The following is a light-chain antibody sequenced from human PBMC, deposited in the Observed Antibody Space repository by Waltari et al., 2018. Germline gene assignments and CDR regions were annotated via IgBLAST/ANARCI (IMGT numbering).Light chain of an antibody. CDR3: HKYYDTTRP. Sequence: DSVMTHAPDSLAVSQVEMAAINCKSIQSVLYRSDNKNDLAWYQQKRGLHPKLLSYWASKRESGVTDGFSGSGSGTDFTLTISRMQAADVAVHYCHKYYDTTRPFGQGTKVEIK. CDR2: WAS. V-gene: IGKV4-1*01. J-gene: IGKJ1*01. CDR1: QSVLYRSDNKND.